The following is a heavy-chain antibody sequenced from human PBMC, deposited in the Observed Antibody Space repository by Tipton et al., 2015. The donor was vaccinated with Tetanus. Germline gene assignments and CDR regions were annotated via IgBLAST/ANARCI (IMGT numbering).Heavy chain of an antibody. V-gene: IGHV3-7*01. Sequence: SGFTFGSYGMHWVRPAPGKGLEWVANIKQDGSAKYYVDSVKGRFTISRDNAKNSLYLQMNSLRAEDTAVYYCARDSTYLFDYWGQGTLVTVSS. CDR1: GFTFGSYG. D-gene: IGHD2-2*01. CDR3: ARDSTYLFDY. CDR2: IKQDGSAK. J-gene: IGHJ4*02.